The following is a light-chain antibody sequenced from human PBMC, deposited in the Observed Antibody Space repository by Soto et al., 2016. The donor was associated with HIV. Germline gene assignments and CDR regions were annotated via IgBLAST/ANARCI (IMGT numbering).Light chain of an antibody. CDR2: DDD. V-gene: IGLV3-21*03. Sequence: SYELPQPPSVSVAPGKTARITCGGNDIGSKSVHWYQQKPGQAPVLVVYDDDDRPSGIPERFSGSSSGNTATLTISRVEIGDEADYYCQVWDSTTGHYVFGPGTKVTVL. J-gene: IGLJ1*01. CDR1: DIGSKS. CDR3: QVWDSTTGHYV.